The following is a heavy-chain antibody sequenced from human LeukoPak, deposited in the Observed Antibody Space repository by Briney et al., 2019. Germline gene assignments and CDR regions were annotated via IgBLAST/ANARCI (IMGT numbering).Heavy chain of an antibody. CDR1: GGSISSYY. D-gene: IGHD6-19*01. V-gene: IGHV4-59*01. J-gene: IGHJ3*02. Sequence: PSETLSLTCTVSGGSISSYYWSWIRQPPGEGLEWIGYIYYSGSTNYNPSLKSRVTISVDTSKNQFSLKLSSVTAADTAVYYCARSPERQWLVDLAFDIWGQGTMVTVSS. CDR3: ARSPERQWLVDLAFDI. CDR2: IYYSGST.